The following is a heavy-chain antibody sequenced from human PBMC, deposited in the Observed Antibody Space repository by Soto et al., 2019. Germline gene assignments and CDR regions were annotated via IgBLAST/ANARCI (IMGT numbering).Heavy chain of an antibody. Sequence: QGQLQQSGRGLVKPSQTLSLTCAISGDSVSRDITSWNWIRQSPSRGLEWLGRTYYRSKWFHDYAASVKSRITINPDTYKNQFSLELNSMTPEDTAVYYCARGNALDVWGQGTVVTVSS. CDR2: TYYRSKWFH. V-gene: IGHV6-1*01. CDR1: GDSVSRDITS. CDR3: ARGNALDV. D-gene: IGHD3-10*01. J-gene: IGHJ3*01.